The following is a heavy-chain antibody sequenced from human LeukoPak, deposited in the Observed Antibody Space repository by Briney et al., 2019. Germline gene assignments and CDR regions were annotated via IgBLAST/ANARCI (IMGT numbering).Heavy chain of an antibody. CDR1: GFTFSGYA. CDR2: IHNSGGSA. CDR3: AKDPNGDYIGTFDG. D-gene: IGHD4-17*01. Sequence: PGGSLRLSCAASGFTFSGYAMSWVRQAPGKGLEWVSGIHNSGGSAFYAESVRGRFTISRDNSKNTLYLQMNSLRAEDTAVYYCAKDPNGDYIGTFDGRGQGTMVTVSS. V-gene: IGHV3-23*01. J-gene: IGHJ3*01.